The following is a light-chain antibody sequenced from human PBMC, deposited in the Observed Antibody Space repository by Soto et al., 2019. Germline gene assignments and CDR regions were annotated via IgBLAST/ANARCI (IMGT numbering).Light chain of an antibody. CDR1: PDITPY. CDR2: DAS. CDR3: QQYDLLPLT. J-gene: IGKJ4*01. V-gene: IGKV1-33*01. Sequence: DIQMTQSPSSVSASVGDRVPITCQASPDITPYFNWFQQKPGKAPKLLSYDASNLEAGVPSRFSGRGSGTDFSCTSSSLQPEDLATYYCQQYDLLPLTFGGGTKGESK.